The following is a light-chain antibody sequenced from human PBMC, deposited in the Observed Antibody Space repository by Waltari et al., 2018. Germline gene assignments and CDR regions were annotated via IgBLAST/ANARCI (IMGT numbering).Light chain of an antibody. CDR3: QSADREDTYVV. CDR1: ALPKPY. Sequence: SYELTQPPSVSVSPGQPAGITCSGDALPKPYAYWYQQKPGQAPVLVIYKDSERPSGIPERFSGSSSGTTVTLTIRGVQAEDEADYYCQSADREDTYVVFGGGTKLTVL. CDR2: KDS. J-gene: IGLJ2*01. V-gene: IGLV3-25*03.